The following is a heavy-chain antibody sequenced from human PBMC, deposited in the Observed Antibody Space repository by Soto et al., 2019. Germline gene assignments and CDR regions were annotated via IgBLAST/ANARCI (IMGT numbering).Heavy chain of an antibody. J-gene: IGHJ3*02. Sequence: GGSLRLSCAASGFIFSSYSMNWVRQAPGKGLEWVSSINDNGRAIYSLDSGKGRFTISRDNAKNSLYVQMNSLRAEDTAVYYCARTIPVTGRGNDAFDIWGQGTMVTVSS. CDR2: INDNGRAI. V-gene: IGHV3-21*01. CDR1: GFIFSSYS. CDR3: ARTIPVTGRGNDAFDI. D-gene: IGHD6-19*01.